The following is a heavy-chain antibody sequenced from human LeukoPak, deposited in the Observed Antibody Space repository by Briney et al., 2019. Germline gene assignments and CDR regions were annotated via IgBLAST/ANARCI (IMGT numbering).Heavy chain of an antibody. CDR2: ISSSGSTI. CDR1: GFTFSSYE. Sequence: GGSLRLSCAASGFTFSSYEMNWVRQAPGKGLEWVSYISSSGSTIYYADSVKGRFTISRDSAKNSLYLQMNSLRAEDTAAYYCARVGYSSSWYRKYYFDYWGQGTLVTVSS. V-gene: IGHV3-48*03. CDR3: ARVGYSSSWYRKYYFDY. D-gene: IGHD6-13*01. J-gene: IGHJ4*02.